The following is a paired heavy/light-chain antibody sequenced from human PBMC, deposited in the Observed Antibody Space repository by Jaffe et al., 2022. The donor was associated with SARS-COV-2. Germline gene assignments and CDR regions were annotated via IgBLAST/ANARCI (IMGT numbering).Light chain of an antibody. CDR1: QSVSSTY. CDR3: QQYGSSPPLYT. J-gene: IGKJ2*01. Sequence: EIVLTQSPGTLSLSPGERATLSCRASQSVSSTYLAWYQHKPGQAPRLLIYGASSRATGIPDRFSGSGSGTDFTLTISRLEPEDFAVYFCQQYGSSPPLYTFGQGTKLEIK. V-gene: IGKV3-20*01. CDR2: GAS.
Heavy chain of an antibody. CDR2: IHYSGST. CDR1: GGSISSSNW. Sequence: QVQLQESGPGLVKPSGTLSLTCAVSGGSISSSNWWSWVRQPPGKGLEWIGEIHYSGSTNYNPSLKSRVTMSVDKSKNQLSLKLSSVTAADTAIYYCAKIANLAQGSCWGQGTLVIVSS. CDR3: AKIANLAQGSC. D-gene: IGHD1-26*01. V-gene: IGHV4-4*02. J-gene: IGHJ1*01.